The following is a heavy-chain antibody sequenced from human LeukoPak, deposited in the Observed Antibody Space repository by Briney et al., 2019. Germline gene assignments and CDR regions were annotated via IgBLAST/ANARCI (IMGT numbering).Heavy chain of an antibody. D-gene: IGHD2-2*01. CDR2: INPNSGGT. CDR1: GYTFTGYY. Sequence: ASVKVSCKASGYTFTGYYMHWVRQAPGQGLEWMGWINPNSGGTNYAQKFQGRVTMTRDTSISTAYMELSRLRSDDTAVYYCAAPYYSSTSCLEYFQHWGQGTLVTVSS. CDR3: AAPYYSSTSCLEYFQH. J-gene: IGHJ1*01. V-gene: IGHV1-2*02.